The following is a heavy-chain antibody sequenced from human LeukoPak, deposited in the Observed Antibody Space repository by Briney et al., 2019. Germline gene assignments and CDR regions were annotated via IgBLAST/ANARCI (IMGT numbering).Heavy chain of an antibody. Sequence: GGSLRLSCAVSGFTFSTYGMHWVRQAPGKGLEWVAVILYDGSNRQYADSVKGRFTISRDNSKNTLYLQMNSLRAEDTAVYYCARVWANSGNYYGEDYWGQGTLVTVSS. CDR3: ARVWANSGNYYGEDY. CDR2: ILYDGSNR. CDR1: GFTFSTYG. D-gene: IGHD1-26*01. J-gene: IGHJ4*02. V-gene: IGHV3-30*03.